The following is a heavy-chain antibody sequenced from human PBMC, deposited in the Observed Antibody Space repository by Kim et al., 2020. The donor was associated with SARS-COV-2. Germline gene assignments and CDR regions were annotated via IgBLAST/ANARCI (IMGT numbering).Heavy chain of an antibody. V-gene: IGHV4-34*01. Sequence: NPSLKSRVTISVDTSKNQFSLKLSSVTAADTAVYYCARGLYSSSGGPFDYWGQGTLVTVSS. CDR3: ARGLYSSSGGPFDY. D-gene: IGHD6-13*01. J-gene: IGHJ4*02.